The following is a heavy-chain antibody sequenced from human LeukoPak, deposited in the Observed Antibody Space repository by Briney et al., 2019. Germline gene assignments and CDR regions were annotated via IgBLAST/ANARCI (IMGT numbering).Heavy chain of an antibody. D-gene: IGHD6-13*01. Sequence: SSETLSLTCAVYGGSFSGYYWGWIRQPPGKGLEWIGEINHSGSTNYNPSLKSRVTISVDTSKNQFSLKLSSVTAADTAVYYCARGGGRGYIAAAGTLHNWGQGTLVTVSS. CDR1: GGSFSGYY. V-gene: IGHV4-34*01. J-gene: IGHJ4*02. CDR2: INHSGST. CDR3: ARGGGRGYIAAAGTLHN.